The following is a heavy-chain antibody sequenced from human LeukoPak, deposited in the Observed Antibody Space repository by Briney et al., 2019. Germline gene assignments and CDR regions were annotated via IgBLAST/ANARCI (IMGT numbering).Heavy chain of an antibody. CDR1: GFTFSSYS. CDR2: ISERSSYI. J-gene: IGHJ3*02. Sequence: PGGSLRLSCAASGFTFSSYSVNWVRQAPGKGLEWVSSISERSSYIYYADSMKGRFTISRDNAKNSLYLQMNSLRAEDTEVYYCARSTRRQKEAFDIWGQGTVVTVSS. V-gene: IGHV3-21*01. CDR3: ARSTRRQKEAFDI.